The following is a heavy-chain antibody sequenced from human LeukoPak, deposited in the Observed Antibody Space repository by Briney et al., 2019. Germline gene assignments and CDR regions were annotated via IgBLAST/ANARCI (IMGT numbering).Heavy chain of an antibody. Sequence: GESLKISCKGSGYTFTSYWIGWVRQTPGKGLEWMGIIDPGVSDTRYSPSFQGQVTISADKSISTSYLQRSSLKPSDTAMYYCARSPYSGRYSYFDYWGQGTLVTVSS. CDR2: IDPGVSDT. V-gene: IGHV5-51*01. D-gene: IGHD1-26*01. CDR1: GYTFTSYW. J-gene: IGHJ4*02. CDR3: ARSPYSGRYSYFDY.